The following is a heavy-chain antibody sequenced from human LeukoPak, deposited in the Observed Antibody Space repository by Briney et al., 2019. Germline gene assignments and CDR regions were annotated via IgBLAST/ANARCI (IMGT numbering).Heavy chain of an antibody. CDR1: GGTFSSYA. J-gene: IGHJ4*02. V-gene: IGHV1-69*05. D-gene: IGHD3-10*01. Sequence: SVKVSCKASGGTFSSYAISWVRQAPGQGLEWMGGIIPIFGTASYAQKFQGRVTITTDESTSTAYMELSSLRSEDTAVYYCAREGVTMVRGVPHYFDYWGQGTLVTVSS. CDR3: AREGVTMVRGVPHYFDY. CDR2: IIPIFGTA.